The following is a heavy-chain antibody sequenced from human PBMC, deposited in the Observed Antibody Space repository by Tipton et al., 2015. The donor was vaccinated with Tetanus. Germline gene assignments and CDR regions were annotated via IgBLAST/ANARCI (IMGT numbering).Heavy chain of an antibody. V-gene: IGHV5-51*01. CDR2: IYPADSDI. D-gene: IGHD2/OR15-2a*01. CDR3: ARHSVGSEIGFYADLDV. J-gene: IGHJ6*02. Sequence: QLVQSGAEVKKPGESLRISCKGSGYNFISYWIAWVRHMPGKGLEWMGVIYPADSDIRSSPSFQGQVTMSVDKSTSTAYLQWRSLKASATAMYYCARHSVGSEIGFYADLDVWGQGTTVTVSS. CDR1: GYNFISYW.